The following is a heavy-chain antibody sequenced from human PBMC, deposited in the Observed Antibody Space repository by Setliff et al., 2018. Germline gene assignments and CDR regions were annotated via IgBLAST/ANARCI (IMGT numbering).Heavy chain of an antibody. D-gene: IGHD3-16*01. CDR1: GYTFTDYY. CDR3: ARERAGGRGFTFGAIYYYYGMDV. V-gene: IGHV1-2*06. J-gene: IGHJ6*02. Sequence: ASVKVSCKASGYTFTDYYIHWVRQAPGQGLEWMGRINPDRGGATYPQHPQGRVTMTRDTSMSTVYMELSSLRFEDTAVYYCARERAGGRGFTFGAIYYYYGMDVWGQGTTVTVSS. CDR2: INPDRGGA.